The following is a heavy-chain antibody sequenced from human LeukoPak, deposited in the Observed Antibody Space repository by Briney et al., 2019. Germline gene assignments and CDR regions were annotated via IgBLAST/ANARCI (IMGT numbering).Heavy chain of an antibody. CDR3: ARDRTTGDLGEYYFDY. CDR2: ISWNSGSI. D-gene: IGHD7-27*01. CDR1: GFTFDDYA. V-gene: IGHV3-9*01. J-gene: IGHJ4*02. Sequence: GRSLRLSCAASGFTFDDYAMHWVRQAPGKGLEWVSGISWNSGSIGYADSVKGRFTISRDNAKNSLYLQMNSLRAEDTAVYYCARDRTTGDLGEYYFDYWGQGTLVTVSS.